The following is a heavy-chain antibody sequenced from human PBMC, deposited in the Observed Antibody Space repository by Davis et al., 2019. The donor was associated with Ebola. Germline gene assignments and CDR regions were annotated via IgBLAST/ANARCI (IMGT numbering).Heavy chain of an antibody. J-gene: IGHJ3*02. CDR3: VKGRRWSYAFDI. D-gene: IGHD3-3*01. V-gene: IGHV3-64D*06. CDR1: GFTFNNYA. CDR2: INDNGGTT. Sequence: GESLKISCSASGFTFNNYAMHWVRQAPGRGLDFVSGINDNGGTTHYADSVKGRFTISRDDSRSTVYLQMSSLTVEDTALYYCVKGRRWSYAFDIWGQGTMVTVSS.